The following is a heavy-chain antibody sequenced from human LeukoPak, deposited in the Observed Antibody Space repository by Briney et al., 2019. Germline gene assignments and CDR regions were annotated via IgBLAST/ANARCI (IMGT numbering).Heavy chain of an antibody. D-gene: IGHD3-10*01. V-gene: IGHV3-53*01. CDR2: IYSGGST. CDR1: GFTVSTNY. CDR3: ARGRGTYYFDY. J-gene: IGHJ4*02. Sequence: GGSLRLSCAASGFTVSTNYMSWVRQAPGKGLEWVSVIYSGGSTYYADSVKGRFTISRDNSKNTLYLQMNSLRAEDTAVFYCARGRGTYYFDYWGQGTLVTVSS.